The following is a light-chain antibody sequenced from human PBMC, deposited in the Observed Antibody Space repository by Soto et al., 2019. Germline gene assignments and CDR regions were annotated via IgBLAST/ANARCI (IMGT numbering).Light chain of an antibody. Sequence: QSVLTQSPSASASLGASVKLTCTLSSGHSSYAIAWHQQQPEKGPRYLMKLNSDGSHRKGDGIPDRFSGSSSGAEHYLTISSLQSEDEADYYCQTWGTGSGVFGGGTQLTVL. CDR3: QTWGTGSGV. J-gene: IGLJ2*01. V-gene: IGLV4-69*01. CDR2: LNSDGSH. CDR1: SGHSSYA.